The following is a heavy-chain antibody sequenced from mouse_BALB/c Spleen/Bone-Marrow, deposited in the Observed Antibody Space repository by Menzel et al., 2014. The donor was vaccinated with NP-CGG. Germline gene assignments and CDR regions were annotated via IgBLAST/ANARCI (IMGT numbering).Heavy chain of an antibody. V-gene: IGHV14-3*02. CDR2: IDPANGNT. CDR1: GFNIKDTY. D-gene: IGHD2-4*01. CDR3: ANYDYGWYFDV. Sequence: VQLKESGAELVKPGASVKLSCTASGFNIKDTYMHWVKQRPEQGLEWIGRIDPANGNTKYDPEFQGKATITADTSSNTAYLQLSSLTSEDTAVYYCANYDYGWYFDVWGAGTTVTVSS. J-gene: IGHJ1*01.